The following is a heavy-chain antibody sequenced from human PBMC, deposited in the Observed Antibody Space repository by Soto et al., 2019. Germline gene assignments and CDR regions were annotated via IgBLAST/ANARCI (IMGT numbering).Heavy chain of an antibody. CDR1: GYSFTSYW. D-gene: IGHD6-13*01. J-gene: IGHJ6*02. CDR2: IDPSDSYT. CDR3: ERLDGSSRVPYGMDV. V-gene: IGHV5-10-1*01. Sequence: GESLKISCKGSGYSFTSYWISWVRQMPGKGLEWMGRIDPSDSYTNYSPSFQGHVTISADKSISTAYLQWSSLKASDTAMYYCERLDGSSRVPYGMDVCGPAPTVTVSS.